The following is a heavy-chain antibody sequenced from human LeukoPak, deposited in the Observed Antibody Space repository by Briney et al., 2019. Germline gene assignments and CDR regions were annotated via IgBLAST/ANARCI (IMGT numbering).Heavy chain of an antibody. CDR2: IGASGVYT. V-gene: IGHV3-23*01. J-gene: IGHJ4*02. Sequence: PGGSLRLSCAASGFSFVNSATSWVRQAPGTGLEWVSGIGASGVYTYYADSVKGRFTISRDNPKDTLYLQMDSLRAEDTAVYYCAKGGGLYFFDSWGQRALVTVSS. CDR3: AKGGGLYFFDS. D-gene: IGHD3-10*01. CDR1: GFSFVNSA.